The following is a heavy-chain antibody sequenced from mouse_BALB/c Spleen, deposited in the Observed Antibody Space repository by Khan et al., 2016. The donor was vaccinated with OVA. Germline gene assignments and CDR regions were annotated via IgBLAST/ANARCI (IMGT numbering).Heavy chain of an antibody. CDR1: GYSNTSNYA. V-gene: IGHV3-2*02. Sequence: EVQLQESGPGLVKPSQSLSLTCTVNGYSNTSNYAWNWIRQFPGNKLEWMGYISYSGSTNYNPSLKSRLSITRDTSQNQFFLLLHSVTTEDSATYYCARGNYYGYALDYWGQGTSVTVSS. J-gene: IGHJ4*01. CDR2: ISYSGST. CDR3: ARGNYYGYALDY. D-gene: IGHD1-1*01.